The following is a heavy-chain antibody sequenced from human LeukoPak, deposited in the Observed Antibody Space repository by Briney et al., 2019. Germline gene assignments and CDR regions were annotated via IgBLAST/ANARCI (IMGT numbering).Heavy chain of an antibody. CDR1: GDSVSSNSAA. Sequence: SQTLSLTCAISGDSVSSNSAAWNWIRQSPSRGLEWLGRTYYRSKWYNDYAASVKSRITINPDTSKNQFSLQLNSVIPEDTAVYYCAKDLTLYCSSTSCYKYGMDVWGQGTTVTVSS. CDR3: AKDLTLYCSSTSCYKYGMDV. J-gene: IGHJ6*02. V-gene: IGHV6-1*01. CDR2: TYYRSKWYN. D-gene: IGHD2-2*02.